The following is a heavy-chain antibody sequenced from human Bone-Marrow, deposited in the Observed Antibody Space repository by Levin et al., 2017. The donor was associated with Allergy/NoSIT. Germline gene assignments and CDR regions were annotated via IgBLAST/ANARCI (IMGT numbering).Heavy chain of an antibody. J-gene: IGHJ4*02. CDR3: ARSMRYYYDSGHPYSYFDY. Sequence: GGSLRLSCAASGFTFSSYAMSWVRQAPGKGLEWVSAISGSGGSTYYADSVKGRFTISRDNSKNTLYLQMNSLRAEDTAVYYCARSMRYYYDSGHPYSYFDYWGQGTLVTVSS. V-gene: IGHV3-23*01. CDR1: GFTFSSYA. D-gene: IGHD3-22*01. CDR2: ISGSGGST.